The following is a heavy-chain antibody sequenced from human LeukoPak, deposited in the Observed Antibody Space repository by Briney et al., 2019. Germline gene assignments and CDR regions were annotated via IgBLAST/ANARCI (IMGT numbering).Heavy chain of an antibody. V-gene: IGHV4-34*01. J-gene: IGHJ6*02. CDR1: GGSFSGYY. Sequence: SETLSLTCAVYGGSFSGYYWSWIRQPPGKGLEWIGEINHSGSTNYNPSLKSRVTISVDTSKNQFSLKLSSVTAAGTAVYYCASPPWGLRLGELSSTRYYGMDVWGQGTTVTVSS. CDR2: INHSGST. CDR3: ASPPWGLRLGELSSTRYYGMDV. D-gene: IGHD3-16*02.